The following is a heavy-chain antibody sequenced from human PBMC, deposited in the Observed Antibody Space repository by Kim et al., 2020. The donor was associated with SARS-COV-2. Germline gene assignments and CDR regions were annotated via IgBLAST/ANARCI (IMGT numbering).Heavy chain of an antibody. Sequence: SETLSLTCGVYGGSLSGNYWTWIRQPPGKGLEWIGEINHGKSANYNPSLKSQVTVSLDTSKNQFSLKMSSVTAADTAVYYCARGRFYYGSGSFSYFYYY. CDR3: ARGRFYYGSGSFSYFYYY. J-gene: IGHJ6*03. CDR2: INHGKSA. V-gene: IGHV4-34*01. D-gene: IGHD3-10*01. CDR1: GGSLSGNY.